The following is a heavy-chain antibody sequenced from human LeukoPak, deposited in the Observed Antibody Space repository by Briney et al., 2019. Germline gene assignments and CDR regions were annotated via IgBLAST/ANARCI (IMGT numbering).Heavy chain of an antibody. V-gene: IGHV4-59*01. Sequence: KPSETLSLTCIVSGGSIDSYYWNWIRQPPGKGLEWIGYIYYTGSTEYHPSLKSRVTISLDTSKNQFSLKLTSVTAADTAVYYCARVHQSAEYYFDYWGQGNLVSVSS. CDR3: ARVHQSAEYYFDY. D-gene: IGHD2-2*01. CDR1: GGSIDSYY. J-gene: IGHJ4*02. CDR2: IYYTGST.